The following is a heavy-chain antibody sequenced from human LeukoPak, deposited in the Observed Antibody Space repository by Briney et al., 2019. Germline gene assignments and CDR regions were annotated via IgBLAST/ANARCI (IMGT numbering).Heavy chain of an antibody. V-gene: IGHV4-34*01. CDR2: INHSGST. Sequence: SWIRQPPGKGLEWIGEINHSGSTNYNPSLKSRVTISVDTSKNQFSLKLSSVTAADTAVYYCARVRGYSGYGYYYYYYMDVWGKGTTVTVSS. CDR3: ARVRGYSGYGYYYYYYMDV. J-gene: IGHJ6*03. D-gene: IGHD5-12*01.